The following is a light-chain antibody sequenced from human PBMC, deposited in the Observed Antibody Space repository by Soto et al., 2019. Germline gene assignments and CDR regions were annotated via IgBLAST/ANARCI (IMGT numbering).Light chain of an antibody. CDR2: GAS. CDR3: QQYGTSPST. CDR1: QSVSNNY. Sequence: ETVLTQSPGTLSLSPGERATLSCRASQSVSNNYLAWYLQKPGQAPRLLIYGASSRATGIPDRFSGSGSGTDLTLTITRLEPEDFAVYYCQQYGTSPSTFGQGTRLEI. J-gene: IGKJ5*01. V-gene: IGKV3-20*01.